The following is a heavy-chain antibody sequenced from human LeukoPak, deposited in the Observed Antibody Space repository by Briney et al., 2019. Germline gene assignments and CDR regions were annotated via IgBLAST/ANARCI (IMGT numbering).Heavy chain of an antibody. J-gene: IGHJ4*02. D-gene: IGHD3-10*01. Sequence: SETLSLTCAVYGGSFSGYYWSWIRQPPGKGLEWIGEINHSGSTNYNPSLKSRVTISVDTSKNQFSLKLSSVTAADTAVYYCARVTKYYGPIDYWGQGTLVTVSS. V-gene: IGHV4-34*01. CDR1: GGSFSGYY. CDR2: INHSGST. CDR3: ARVTKYYGPIDY.